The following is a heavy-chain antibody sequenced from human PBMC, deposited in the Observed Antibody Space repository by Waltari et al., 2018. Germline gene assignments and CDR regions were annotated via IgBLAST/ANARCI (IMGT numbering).Heavy chain of an antibody. V-gene: IGHV4-4*02. CDR2: VHRTGRT. J-gene: IGHJ4*02. Sequence: QLQLHQSGPGLVKPSESLSLTCVVSGDSMSGSDFWSWVRQSPRKGLEWIGQVHRTGRTNYNPSLAGRVTVSIDTSNKQFSLTVSSPTAADTAIYYCARDRGRGLYLYSWGQGTLVTVSP. CDR1: GDSMSGSDF. CDR3: ARDRGRGLYLYS. D-gene: IGHD2-15*01.